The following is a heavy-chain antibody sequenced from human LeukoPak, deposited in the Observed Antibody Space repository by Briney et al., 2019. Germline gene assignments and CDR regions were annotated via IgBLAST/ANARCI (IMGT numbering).Heavy chain of an antibody. CDR3: AKDIAAAGTSGGYMDV. CDR2: INWNGGNI. Sequence: PGGSLRLSCAASGFTFDDYAMHWVRQAPGKGLEWVSGINWNGGNIGYADSVKGRFTISRDNAKNSLYLQMNGLRAEDTALYYCAKDIAAAGTSGGYMDVWGKGTTVTISS. CDR1: GFTFDDYA. J-gene: IGHJ6*03. V-gene: IGHV3-9*01. D-gene: IGHD6-13*01.